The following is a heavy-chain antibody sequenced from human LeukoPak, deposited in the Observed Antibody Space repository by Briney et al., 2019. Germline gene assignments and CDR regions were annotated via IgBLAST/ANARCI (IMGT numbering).Heavy chain of an antibody. V-gene: IGHV3-48*02. Sequence: GGSLRLSCAASGFTFSSYNMNWVRQAPGKGLEWVSYISSSTSTIYYADSVKGRFTISRDNAKNSLYLQMNSLRDEDTAVYYCARCSYDSRGYSDPFDYWGQGTLVTVSS. CDR3: ARCSYDSRGYSDPFDY. CDR1: GFTFSSYN. CDR2: ISSSTSTI. J-gene: IGHJ4*02. D-gene: IGHD3-22*01.